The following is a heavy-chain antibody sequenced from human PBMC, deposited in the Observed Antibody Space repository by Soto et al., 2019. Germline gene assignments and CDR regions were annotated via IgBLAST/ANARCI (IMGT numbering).Heavy chain of an antibody. Sequence: DVKLVESGGGLVQPGDSLRLSCEVSGFTFSMYSMSWVRQSPGKGLEWVAKIPQDGVDGHYADSVKGRFTISRDNGKNSLYLQLNNLRAEATAVYYCARDHLILPAHDFFYGSDVWGRGATVTVSS. J-gene: IGHJ6*02. V-gene: IGHV3-7*03. D-gene: IGHD2-21*02. CDR1: GFTFSMYS. CDR2: IPQDGVDG. CDR3: ARDHLILPAHDFFYGSDV.